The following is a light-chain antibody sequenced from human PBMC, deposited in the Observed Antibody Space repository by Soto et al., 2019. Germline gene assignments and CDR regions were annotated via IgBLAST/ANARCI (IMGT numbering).Light chain of an antibody. CDR1: QSVRSS. V-gene: IGKV3-15*01. J-gene: IGKJ2*01. CDR3: QQSHSTPYT. Sequence: EIVMTQSPATLSVSPGERATLSCRASQSVRSSLAWYQHKPGQVPRLLIYGASTRATGVPVRFSGSGSGTDFTLSISSLQAEDVAVYYCQQSHSTPYTFGQGTKVEI. CDR2: GAS.